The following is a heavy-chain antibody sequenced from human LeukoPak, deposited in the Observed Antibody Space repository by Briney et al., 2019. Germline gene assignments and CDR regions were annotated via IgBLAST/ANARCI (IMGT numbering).Heavy chain of an antibody. D-gene: IGHD3-3*01. J-gene: IGHJ3*02. CDR3: ARATYYDFWSGLNGAFDI. CDR1: GFTVSSNY. Sequence: PGGSLRLSCAASGFTVSSNYMSWVRQAPGKGLEWVSVIYSGGSSYYADSVKGRFTISRDNSKNTLYLQMNSLRAEDTAVYYCARATYYDFWSGLNGAFDIWGQGTMVTVSS. CDR2: IYSGGSS. V-gene: IGHV3-53*01.